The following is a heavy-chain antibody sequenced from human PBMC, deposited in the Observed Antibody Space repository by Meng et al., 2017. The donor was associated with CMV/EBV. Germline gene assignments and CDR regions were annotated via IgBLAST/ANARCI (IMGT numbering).Heavy chain of an antibody. Sequence: SVKVSCKASGFAFTSSAVPWVRQARGQRLEWIGWIVVGSGNTNYAQKFQERVTITRDMSTSTVYMELSSLRSEDTAVYYCAADVPSQDIVVVPAAIGWGQGTLVTVSS. D-gene: IGHD2-2*01. V-gene: IGHV1-58*01. CDR1: GFAFTSSA. CDR3: AADVPSQDIVVVPAAIG. J-gene: IGHJ4*02. CDR2: IVVGSGNT.